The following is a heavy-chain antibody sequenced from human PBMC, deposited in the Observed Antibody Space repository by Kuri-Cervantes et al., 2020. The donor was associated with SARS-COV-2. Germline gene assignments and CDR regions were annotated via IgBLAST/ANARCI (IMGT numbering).Heavy chain of an antibody. CDR2: ISYDGSTK. Sequence: GGSLRLSCAASGFTFISTAMHWVRQAPGKGLEWVAVISYDGSTKYYADSVKGRFTISRDNSKDTLSLQMNSLRAEDTALYYCVKDRQGLGYSGMDVRGPGATVTVSS. V-gene: IGHV3-30*18. CDR3: VKDRQGLGYSGMDV. D-gene: IGHD2-21*01. CDR1: GFTFISTA. J-gene: IGHJ6*01.